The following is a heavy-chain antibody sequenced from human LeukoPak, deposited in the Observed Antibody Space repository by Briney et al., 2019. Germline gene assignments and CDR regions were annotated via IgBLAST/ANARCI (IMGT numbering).Heavy chain of an antibody. V-gene: IGHV1-69*04. J-gene: IGHJ4*02. CDR2: IIPILGIA. CDR1: GGTFSSYA. D-gene: IGHD1-26*01. Sequence: SVKVSCKASGGTFSSYAISWVRQAPGQGLEWMGRIIPILGIANYAQKFQGRVTITADKSTSTAYMELSSLRSEDTAVYYCASPQGVGASPFDYWGQGTLVTVSS. CDR3: ASPQGVGASPFDY.